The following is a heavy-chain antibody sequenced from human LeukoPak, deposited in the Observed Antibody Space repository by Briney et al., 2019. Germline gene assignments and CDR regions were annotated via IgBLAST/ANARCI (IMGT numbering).Heavy chain of an antibody. CDR1: GYTFTSYG. Sequence: GASVKVSRKASGYTFTSYGISWVRQAPGQGLEGMGWISAYNGNTNYAQKLQGRVTMTTDTSTSTAYMELRSVRSDDTAVYYCARVTANTFDYWGQGTLVTVSS. CDR2: ISAYNGNT. CDR3: ARVTANTFDY. J-gene: IGHJ4*02. V-gene: IGHV1-18*01. D-gene: IGHD5-18*01.